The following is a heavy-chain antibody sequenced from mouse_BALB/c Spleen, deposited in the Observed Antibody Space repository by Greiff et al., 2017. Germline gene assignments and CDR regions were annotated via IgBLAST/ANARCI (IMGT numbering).Heavy chain of an antibody. Sequence: VQLQQSGTVLARPGASVKMSCKASGYTFTSYWMHWVKQRPGQGLEWIGAIYPGNSDTSYNQKFKGKAKLTAVTSTSTAYMELSSLTNEDSAVYCCTRSTPITTSTMDYWGQGTSVTVSS. V-gene: IGHV1-5*01. D-gene: IGHD1-1*01. CDR2: IYPGNSDT. J-gene: IGHJ4*01. CDR3: TRSTPITTSTMDY. CDR1: GYTFTSYW.